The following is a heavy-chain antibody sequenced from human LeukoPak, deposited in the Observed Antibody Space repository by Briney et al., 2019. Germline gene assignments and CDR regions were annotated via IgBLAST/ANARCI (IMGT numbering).Heavy chain of an antibody. CDR3: AKNMVFRSGWYGWFDP. CDR2: ISWNSGSI. D-gene: IGHD6-19*01. V-gene: IGHV3-9*01. CDR1: GFTFDDYA. Sequence: GRSLRLSCAASGFTFDDYAMHWVRQAPGKSLEWVSGISWNSGSIGYADSVKGRFTISRDNAKNSLYLQMNSLRAEDTALYYCAKNMVFRSGWYGWFDPWGQGTLVTVSS. J-gene: IGHJ5*02.